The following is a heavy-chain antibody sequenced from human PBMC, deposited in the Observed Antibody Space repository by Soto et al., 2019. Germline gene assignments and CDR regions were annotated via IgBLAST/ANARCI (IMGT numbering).Heavy chain of an antibody. CDR3: ARETGAQLELRDYFDY. Sequence: ASVKVSCKASGYTFTSYGISWVRQAPGQGLEWMGWISAYNGNTNYAQKLQGRVTMTTDTSTSKAYMELRSLRSDDTAVYYCARETGAQLELRDYFDYWGQGTLVTVSS. D-gene: IGHD1-7*01. V-gene: IGHV1-18*01. CDR1: GYTFTSYG. J-gene: IGHJ4*02. CDR2: ISAYNGNT.